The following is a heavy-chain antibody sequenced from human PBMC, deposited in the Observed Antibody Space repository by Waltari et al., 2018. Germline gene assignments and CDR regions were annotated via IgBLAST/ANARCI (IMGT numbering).Heavy chain of an antibody. Sequence: QVQLVEYGGGVVQPGRSLRLSCAASGFTFGSYAMHWVRKAPGKGLEWVAVISYDGSNKYYADSVNGRFTISRDNSKNTLYLQMNSLRAEDTAVYYCARDGTTVTTGGAAFDIWGQGTMVTVSS. D-gene: IGHD4-17*01. J-gene: IGHJ3*02. CDR3: ARDGTTVTTGGAAFDI. V-gene: IGHV3-30-3*01. CDR1: GFTFGSYA. CDR2: ISYDGSNK.